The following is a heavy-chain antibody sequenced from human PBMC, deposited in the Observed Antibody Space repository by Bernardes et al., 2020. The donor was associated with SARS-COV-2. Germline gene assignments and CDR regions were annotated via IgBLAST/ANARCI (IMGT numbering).Heavy chain of an antibody. CDR3: ATDLRGHYGLLDL. CDR1: GYNLIELS. Sequence: ASVKVSCKVSGYNLIELSMHWVRQTPGKGLEWMGGFDPEGGKIRYAERFRGRVRLTEDTSRDTAYMEVSSLRSEDTAVYYCATDLRGHYGLLDLWGQGTLVAVSS. D-gene: IGHD4-17*01. CDR2: FDPEGGKI. V-gene: IGHV1-24*01. J-gene: IGHJ4*02.